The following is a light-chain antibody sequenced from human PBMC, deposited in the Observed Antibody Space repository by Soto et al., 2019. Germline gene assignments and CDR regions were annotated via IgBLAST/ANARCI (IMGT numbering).Light chain of an antibody. Sequence: DIQMTQSPSSVSASVGDRVTITCRASQGISSWLAWYQQKPGKAPKLLIFVASTLQSGVPSRFSGSGSETDYTLPTSSLQPDDFASYYCQHAHSFPLTFGPGTKVDIK. V-gene: IGKV1-12*01. J-gene: IGKJ3*01. CDR2: VAS. CDR3: QHAHSFPLT. CDR1: QGISSW.